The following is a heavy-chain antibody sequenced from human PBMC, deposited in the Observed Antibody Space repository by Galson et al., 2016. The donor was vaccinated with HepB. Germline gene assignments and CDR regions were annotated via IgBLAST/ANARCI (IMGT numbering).Heavy chain of an antibody. CDR2: INSASGDS. D-gene: IGHD3-9*01. J-gene: IGHJ4*02. CDR1: GSTFHNYA. V-gene: IGHV1-3*01. CDR3: AGYSDRLQHWLAY. Sequence: SVKVSCKVSGSTFHNYAFHWLRQAPGQRPEWMGWINSASGDSRVSQALQGKLTLTRDTSATTVFMELRSLAPGDTAVYYCAGYSDRLQHWLAYWGQGTLVTVSS.